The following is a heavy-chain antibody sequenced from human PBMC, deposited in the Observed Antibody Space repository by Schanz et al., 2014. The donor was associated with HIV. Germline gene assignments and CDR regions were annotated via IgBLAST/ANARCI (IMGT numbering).Heavy chain of an antibody. CDR3: ARVFGRTYGLPDY. CDR1: GFSFSDYH. J-gene: IGHJ4*02. Sequence: VQLLDSGGGLVQPGGSLRLSCTASGFSFSDYHMSWIRQAPGKGLEWVSSLSGSGSNIYYADSVKGRFTISRDNARTSLYLQMNSLRAEDTAVYYCARVFGRTYGLPDYWGQGTLVTVSS. CDR2: LSGSGSNI. D-gene: IGHD3-10*01. V-gene: IGHV3-11*01.